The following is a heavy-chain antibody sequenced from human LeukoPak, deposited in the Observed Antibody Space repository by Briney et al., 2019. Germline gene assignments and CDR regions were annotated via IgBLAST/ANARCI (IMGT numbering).Heavy chain of an antibody. J-gene: IGHJ4*02. V-gene: IGHV5-51*01. CDR3: ARQYHDYIWGSYTANRYFDY. CDR2: IYPGDSDT. Sequence: GESLKISCKGSGYSFTSYWIGWVRQMPGKGLEWMGVIYPGDSDTKYSPSFQGQVTISADKSISTAYLQWTSLKASDTAKYYCARQYHDYIWGSYTANRYFDYWGQGTLVTVSS. CDR1: GYSFTSYW. D-gene: IGHD3-16*01.